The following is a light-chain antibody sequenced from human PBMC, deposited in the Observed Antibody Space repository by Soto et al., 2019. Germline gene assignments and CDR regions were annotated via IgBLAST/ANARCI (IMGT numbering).Light chain of an antibody. CDR3: SSSAGSNNLGM. Sequence: QSALTQPPSASGSPGQSVTISCTGTSSDVGDYNYVSWYQQHPGKAPKLMIYEVTKRPSGVPDRFSGSKSGNTASLTVSGLQAEDEADYYCSSSAGSNNLGMFGGGTKLTVL. J-gene: IGLJ3*02. V-gene: IGLV2-8*01. CDR1: SSDVGDYNY. CDR2: EVT.